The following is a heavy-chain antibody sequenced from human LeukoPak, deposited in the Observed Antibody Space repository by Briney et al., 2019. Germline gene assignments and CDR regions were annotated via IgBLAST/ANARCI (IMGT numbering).Heavy chain of an antibody. V-gene: IGHV1-69*04. D-gene: IGHD6-6*01. CDR1: GGTFSSYT. CDR2: IIPILGIA. CDR3: ARDFGGRIAAPLGRHWFDP. Sequence: ASVKVSCKASGGTFSSYTISWVRQAPGQGLEWMGRIIPILGIANYAQKFQGRVTITADKSTSTAYMELSSLRSEDTAVYYCARDFGGRIAAPLGRHWFDPWGQGTLVIVSS. J-gene: IGHJ5*02.